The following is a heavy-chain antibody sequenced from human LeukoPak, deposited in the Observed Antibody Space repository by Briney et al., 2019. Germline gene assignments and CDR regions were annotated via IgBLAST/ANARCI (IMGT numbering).Heavy chain of an antibody. CDR2: INWNGGST. CDR1: GFTFDDYG. J-gene: IGHJ5*02. V-gene: IGHV3-20*04. Sequence: GALRLSRATPGFTFDDYGMSWGRQTPGKGLEWVSGINWNGGSTGYADSVKGRFTISRDNAKNSLYLQMNSLRAEDTALYYCARGGDSNWFDPWGQGTLVTVSS. D-gene: IGHD4-17*01. CDR3: ARGGDSNWFDP.